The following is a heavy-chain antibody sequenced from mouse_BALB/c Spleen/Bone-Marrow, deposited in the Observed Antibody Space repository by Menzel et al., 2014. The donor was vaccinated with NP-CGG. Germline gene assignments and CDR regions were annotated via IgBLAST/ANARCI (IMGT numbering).Heavy chain of an antibody. Sequence: VQLQQSGPELVKPGASVKMSCKASGYTFTDYVIGWVKQRTGQGLEWIGEIYPGSGSTYYNEKFKGKATLTADKSSNTVYMQLISLTSEDSAVFFCVTDPYYGRQYYFDYWGQGTTLTVSS. V-gene: IGHV1-77*01. CDR3: VTDPYYGRQYYFDY. CDR1: GYTFTDYV. J-gene: IGHJ2*01. CDR2: IYPGSGST. D-gene: IGHD1-1*02.